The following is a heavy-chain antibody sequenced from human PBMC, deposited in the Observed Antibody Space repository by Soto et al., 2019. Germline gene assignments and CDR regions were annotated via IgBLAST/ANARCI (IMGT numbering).Heavy chain of an antibody. Sequence: ASVKVSCKAIGYSFTSHYMHWVRQAPGQGLEWMGTIYPGGVNIGYAQKFQGRVTMTRDTSTSTVYMELSSLRSEDTAVYYCARSNRMGATTKYYYYGMDVWGQGTTVTVSS. V-gene: IGHV1-46*03. CDR1: GYSFTSHY. CDR2: IYPGGVNI. D-gene: IGHD1-26*01. CDR3: ARSNRMGATTKYYYYGMDV. J-gene: IGHJ6*02.